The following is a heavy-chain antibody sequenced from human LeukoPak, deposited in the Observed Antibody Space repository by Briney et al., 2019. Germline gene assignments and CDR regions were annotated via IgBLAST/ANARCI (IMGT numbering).Heavy chain of an antibody. J-gene: IGHJ4*02. Sequence: ASVKVSCRASGYTFTTYGISWVRQAPGQGLEWMGWISVNSGNTNYAQKLQGRVTMTTDTSTSTAYMDLRSLRSDDTAIYYCARDSPDGSGTYYNDSPDYWGQGTLVTVSS. CDR1: GYTFTTYG. CDR3: ARDSPDGSGTYYNDSPDY. D-gene: IGHD3-10*01. CDR2: ISVNSGNT. V-gene: IGHV1-18*01.